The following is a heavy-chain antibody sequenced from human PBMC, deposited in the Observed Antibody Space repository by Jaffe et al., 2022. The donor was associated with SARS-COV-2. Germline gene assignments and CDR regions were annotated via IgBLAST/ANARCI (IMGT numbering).Heavy chain of an antibody. Sequence: QVQLQESGPGLVKPSETLSLTCSVSGGSISSDNWSWIRQPPGKGLEWIGYLYYTGNTNFNPSLKSRVTISVATSKNQFSLQLTSVTAADTAVYYCTRDIVPTIWGQGTLVTVSS. D-gene: IGHD5-12*01. CDR2: LYYTGNT. CDR3: TRDIVPTI. CDR1: GGSISSDN. J-gene: IGHJ4*02. V-gene: IGHV4-59*01.